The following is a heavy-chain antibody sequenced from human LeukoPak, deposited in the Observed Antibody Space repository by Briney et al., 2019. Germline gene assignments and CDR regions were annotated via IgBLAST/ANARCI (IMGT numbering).Heavy chain of an antibody. CDR1: GFTVSNNY. V-gene: IGHV3-66*01. D-gene: IGHD6-19*01. Sequence: GGSLRLSCAASGFTVSNNYMSWVRQAPGKGLEWVSIIYTAGSTYYADFVKGRFTISRDNSKNTLYLQMNSLRAEDTAVYYCARVAVSSGWYPEYFQHWGQGTLVTVSS. J-gene: IGHJ1*01. CDR3: ARVAVSSGWYPEYFQH. CDR2: IYTAGST.